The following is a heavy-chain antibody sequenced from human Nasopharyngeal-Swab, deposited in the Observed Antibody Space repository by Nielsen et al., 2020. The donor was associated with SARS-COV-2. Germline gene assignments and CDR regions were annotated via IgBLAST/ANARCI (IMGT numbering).Heavy chain of an antibody. CDR3: ARSYCSGGSCYYYYGMDV. J-gene: IGHJ6*02. CDR1: GSSFTSYW. D-gene: IGHD2-15*01. Sequence: GESLKIYCKGSGSSFTSYWIGWVRQMPGKGLEWMGIIYPGDSDTRYSPSFQGQVTISADKSISTAYLQWSSLKASDTAMYYCARSYCSGGSCYYYYGMDVWGQGTTVTVSS. V-gene: IGHV5-51*01. CDR2: IYPGDSDT.